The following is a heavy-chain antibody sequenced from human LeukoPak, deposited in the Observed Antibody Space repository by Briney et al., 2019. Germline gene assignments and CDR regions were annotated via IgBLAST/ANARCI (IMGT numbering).Heavy chain of an antibody. J-gene: IGHJ4*02. D-gene: IGHD1-26*01. CDR2: IYYSGST. CDR1: GGSISSYY. CDR3: ARVGSGGYYRHFDY. V-gene: IGHV4-59*01. Sequence: PSETLSLTCTVSGGSISSYYWSWIRQPPGKGLEWIGYIYYSGSTNYNPSLKSRVTISVDTSKNQFSLTLSSVTAADTAVYYCARVGSGGYYRHFDYWGQGILVTVSS.